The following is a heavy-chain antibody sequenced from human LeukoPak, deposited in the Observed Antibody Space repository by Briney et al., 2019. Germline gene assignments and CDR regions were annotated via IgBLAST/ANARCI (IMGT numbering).Heavy chain of an antibody. Sequence: SVKVSCKASGGTFSSYAISWVRQAPGQGLGWMGRIIPILGIANYAQKFQGRVTITADKSTSTAYMELSSLRSEDTAVYYCARSTYCGGDSGGYYWGQGTLVTVSS. J-gene: IGHJ4*02. D-gene: IGHD2-21*02. V-gene: IGHV1-69*04. CDR1: GGTFSSYA. CDR2: IIPILGIA. CDR3: ARSTYCGGDSGGYY.